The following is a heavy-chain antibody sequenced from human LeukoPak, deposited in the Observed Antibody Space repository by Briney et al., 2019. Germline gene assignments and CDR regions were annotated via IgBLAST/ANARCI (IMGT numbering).Heavy chain of an antibody. J-gene: IGHJ4*02. V-gene: IGHV3-7*03. CDR1: GFSFSSYW. CDR3: ARALSGNYGPFDY. CDR2: INQGGSEK. Sequence: GGSLRLSCAASGFSFSSYWVSWVRQAPGKGLEWVAYINQGGSEKYYVDSVRGRFTISRDDAKNTLSLQMNSLRAEDTAVYYCARALSGNYGPFDYWGQGTLVSVSS. D-gene: IGHD1-26*01.